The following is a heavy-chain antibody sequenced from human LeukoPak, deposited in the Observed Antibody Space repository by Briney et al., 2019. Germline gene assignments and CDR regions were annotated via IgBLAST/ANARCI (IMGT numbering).Heavy chain of an antibody. J-gene: IGHJ4*02. D-gene: IGHD3-16*02. V-gene: IGHV3-48*02. CDR2: ISSSSSSI. CDR3: ARDDTTYYDYIWGSYRSPYFDY. Sequence: GGSLRLSCAASGFTFSSDSMNWVRQAAGKGMEWVSYISSSSSSIYYADSVKGRFTISRDNAKNSLYLQMSSLRDEDAAVYYCARDDTTYYDYIWGSYRSPYFDYWGQGTLVTVSS. CDR1: GFTFSSDS.